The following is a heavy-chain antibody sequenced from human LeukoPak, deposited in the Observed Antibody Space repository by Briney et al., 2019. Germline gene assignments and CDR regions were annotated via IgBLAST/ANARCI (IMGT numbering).Heavy chain of an antibody. D-gene: IGHD3-10*01. V-gene: IGHV4-34*01. Sequence: SETLSLTCAVYGGSFSGYYWSWIRQPPGKGLEWIGEINHSGSTTYNPSLKSRVSISVDTSERQFALSLSSVTAADTAVYYCVRQRLWSDLWDQGTLVIVSS. J-gene: IGHJ5*02. CDR3: VRQRLWSDL. CDR1: GGSFSGYY. CDR2: INHSGST.